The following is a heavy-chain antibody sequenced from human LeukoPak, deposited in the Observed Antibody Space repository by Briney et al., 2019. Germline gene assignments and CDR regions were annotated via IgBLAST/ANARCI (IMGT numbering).Heavy chain of an antibody. Sequence: GGSLRLSCAASGFTFSSYSMNWVRQAPGKGLEWVSSISSSSSYIYYADSVKGRFTISRDNARNSLYLQMNSLRAEDTAVYYCARGRRVLDDYWGQGTLVTVSS. D-gene: IGHD1-1*01. CDR3: ARGRRVLDDY. CDR2: ISSSSSYI. J-gene: IGHJ4*02. V-gene: IGHV3-21*01. CDR1: GFTFSSYS.